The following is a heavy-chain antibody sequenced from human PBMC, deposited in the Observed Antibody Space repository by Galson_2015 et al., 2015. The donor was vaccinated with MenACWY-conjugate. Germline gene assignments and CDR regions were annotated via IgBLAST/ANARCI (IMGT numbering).Heavy chain of an antibody. CDR3: ARNDYYDSSGYVGQGWFDP. V-gene: IGHV4-59*01. CDR1: GGSISSYY. CDR2: IYYSGST. Sequence: ETLSLTCTVSGGSISSYYWSWIRQPPGKGLEWIGYIYYSGSTNYNPSLKSRVTISVDTSKNQFSLKLSSVTAADTAVYYCARNDYYDSSGYVGQGWFDPWVQGTLVTVSS. J-gene: IGHJ5*02. D-gene: IGHD3-22*01.